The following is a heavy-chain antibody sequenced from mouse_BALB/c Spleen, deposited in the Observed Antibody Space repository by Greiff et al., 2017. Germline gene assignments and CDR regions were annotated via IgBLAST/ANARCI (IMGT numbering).Heavy chain of an antibody. J-gene: IGHJ3*01. CDR3: ARAGSGGNWFAY. CDR2: ISSGGST. Sequence: DVKLVESGGDLVKPGGSLKLSCAASGFTFSSYAMSWVRQTPEKRLEWVASISSGGSTYYPDSVKGRFTISRDNARNILYLQMSSLRSEDTAMYYCARAGSGGNWFAYWGQGTLVTVSA. D-gene: IGHD2-1*01. V-gene: IGHV5-6-5*01. CDR1: GFTFSSYA.